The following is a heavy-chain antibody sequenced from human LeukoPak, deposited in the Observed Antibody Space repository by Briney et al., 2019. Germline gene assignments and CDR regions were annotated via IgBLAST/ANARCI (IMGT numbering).Heavy chain of an antibody. CDR3: ARDYSGTYYGGQDY. V-gene: IGHV1-2*02. Sequence: GASVTVSCKASGYSFTVYYMHWVRQAPGQGLEWVGWINPNSGGTNYAQKFQGRVTMTRDTSISTAYMELRRLRSDDTAVYYCARDYSGTYYGGQDYWGQGTLVTVSS. D-gene: IGHD1-26*01. CDR2: INPNSGGT. CDR1: GYSFTVYY. J-gene: IGHJ4*02.